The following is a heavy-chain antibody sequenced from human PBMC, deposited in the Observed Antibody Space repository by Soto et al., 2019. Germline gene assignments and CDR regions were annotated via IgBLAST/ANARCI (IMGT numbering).Heavy chain of an antibody. Sequence: SETLSLTCPVYGGTFSSDYWSWIHQPPGKGLEWIGEINHSGSTNYNPSLESRVTISVDTSKNQFSLKLSSVTAADTAVYYCASPTRGYSGYGFDYWGQGTLVTVS. CDR1: GGTFSSDY. V-gene: IGHV4-34*01. J-gene: IGHJ4*02. CDR3: ASPTRGYSGYGFDY. CDR2: INHSGST. D-gene: IGHD5-12*01.